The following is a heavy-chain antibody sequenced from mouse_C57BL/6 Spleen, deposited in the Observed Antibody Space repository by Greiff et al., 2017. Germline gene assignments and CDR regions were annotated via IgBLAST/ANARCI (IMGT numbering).Heavy chain of an antibody. J-gene: IGHJ3*01. CDR1: GYTFTDYN. D-gene: IGHD3-2*02. Sequence: SGPELVKPGASVKIPCKASGYTFTDYNMDWVKQSPGQSLEWIGDINPNNGGTIYNQKFKGKATLTGDKSSSTAYMELRSLTSKDTAVDYCASAAEATFAYWGQGTLVTVSA. CDR3: ASAAEATFAY. CDR2: INPNNGGT. V-gene: IGHV1-18*01.